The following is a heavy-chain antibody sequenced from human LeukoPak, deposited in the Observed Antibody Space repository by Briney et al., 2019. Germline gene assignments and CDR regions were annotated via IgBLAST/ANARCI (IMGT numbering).Heavy chain of an antibody. V-gene: IGHV3-48*01. J-gene: IGHJ4*02. Sequence: GGSLRLSCAASGFSLSSYWMSWVRQAPGKGLEWVSYISSSSSTIYYADSVKGRFTISRDNAKNSLYLQMNSLRAEDTAVYYCARGRYSSSWPTIDYWGQGTLVTVSS. CDR3: ARGRYSSSWPTIDY. CDR2: ISSSSSTI. D-gene: IGHD6-13*01. CDR1: GFSLSSYW.